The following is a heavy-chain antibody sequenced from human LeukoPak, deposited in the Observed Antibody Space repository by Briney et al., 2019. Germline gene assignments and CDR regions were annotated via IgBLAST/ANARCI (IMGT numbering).Heavy chain of an antibody. CDR3: ARGRSMVRGAMVHDFDN. D-gene: IGHD3-10*01. J-gene: IGHJ4*02. CDR1: GFTFSDYY. V-gene: IGHV3-11*05. Sequence: RGSLRLSCAASGFTFSDYYMSWIRQAPGKGLEWVSYISSSSSYTNYADSVKGRFTISRDNAKNSLYLQMNSLRAEDTAVYYCARGRSMVRGAMVHDFDNWGQGTLVTVSS. CDR2: ISSSSSYT.